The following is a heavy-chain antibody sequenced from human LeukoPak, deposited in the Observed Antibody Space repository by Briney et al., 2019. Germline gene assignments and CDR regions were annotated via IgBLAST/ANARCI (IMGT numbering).Heavy chain of an antibody. D-gene: IGHD2/OR15-2a*01. Sequence: SETLSLTRTVSGGSISGGTYYWGWFRQPPGKGLEWIGTIYYSGSTYYNPSLKSRVTISVDTSKNQFSLKLTSMIAADTAVYFCARPSTSFLYFDYWGQGTLVTVSS. CDR1: GGSISGGTYY. V-gene: IGHV4-39*01. CDR3: ARPSTSFLYFDY. CDR2: IYYSGST. J-gene: IGHJ4*02.